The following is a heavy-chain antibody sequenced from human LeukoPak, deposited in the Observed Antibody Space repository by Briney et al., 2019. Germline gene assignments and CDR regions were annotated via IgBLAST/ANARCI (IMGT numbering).Heavy chain of an antibody. CDR3: ARDYSQADYFDY. CDR2: ISAYNGNT. J-gene: IGHJ4*02. D-gene: IGHD2-21*01. V-gene: IGHV1-18*01. Sequence: GASVKVSCKASGYTFTSYGISWGRQGPGQWLEWMGWISAYNGNTNYAQKLQGRVTMTTDTSTSTAYMELRSLRSDDTAVYYCARDYSQADYFDYWGQGTLVTVSS. CDR1: GYTFTSYG.